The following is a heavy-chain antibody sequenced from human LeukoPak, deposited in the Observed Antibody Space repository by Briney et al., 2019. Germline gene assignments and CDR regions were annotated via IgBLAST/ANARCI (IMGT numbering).Heavy chain of an antibody. CDR1: GYTFTSYY. CDR2: INPSGGST. D-gene: IGHD6-19*01. V-gene: IGHV1-46*01. CDR3: ARGGRERYSSGWTDAFDI. J-gene: IGHJ3*02. Sequence: ASVKVSCKASGYTFTSYYMHWVRQAPGQGLEWMGIINPSGGSTSYAQKFQGRVTMTRDTSTSTVYMELSGLSSEDTAVYYCARGGRERYSSGWTDAFDIWGQGTMVTVSS.